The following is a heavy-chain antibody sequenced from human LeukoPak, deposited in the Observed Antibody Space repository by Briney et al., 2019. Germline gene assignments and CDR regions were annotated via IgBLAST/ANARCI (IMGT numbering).Heavy chain of an antibody. CDR3: ARPILRWSYDAFDI. Sequence: GGSLRLSCAASGFTFSSYWMSWVRQAPGKGLEWVANIKQDGSEKYYVDSVKGRFTISRDNAKNSPYLQMNSLRAEDTAVYYCARPILRWSYDAFDIWGQGTMVTVSS. V-gene: IGHV3-7*01. J-gene: IGHJ3*02. CDR2: IKQDGSEK. CDR1: GFTFSSYW. D-gene: IGHD4-23*01.